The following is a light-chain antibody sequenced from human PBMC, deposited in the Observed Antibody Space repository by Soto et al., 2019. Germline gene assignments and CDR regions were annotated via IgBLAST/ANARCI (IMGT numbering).Light chain of an antibody. J-gene: IGLJ3*02. Sequence: QPVLTQSSSASASLGSSVTLTCTLSSGHSSYIIAWHQQQPGKAPRYLMKLEGSGSYNKGSGVPDRFSGSSSGADRYLTSSNLQFEDEADYYCETWDSNTNWVFGGGTKLTVL. V-gene: IGLV4-60*02. CDR2: LEGSGSY. CDR3: ETWDSNTNWV. CDR1: SGHSSYI.